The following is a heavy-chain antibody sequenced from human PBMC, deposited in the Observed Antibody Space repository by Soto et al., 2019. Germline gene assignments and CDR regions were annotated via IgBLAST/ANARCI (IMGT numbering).Heavy chain of an antibody. D-gene: IGHD2-15*01. CDR2: INPSGGST. CDR3: AAYCSGGSCYPRAFDI. Sequence: ASLKVSCKASGYTFTSYYMHWVRQAPGQGLEWMGIINPSGGSTSYAQKFQGRVTMTRDTSTSTVYMELSSLRSEDTAVYYCAAYCSGGSCYPRAFDIWGQGTMVTVSS. CDR1: GYTFTSYY. J-gene: IGHJ3*02. V-gene: IGHV1-46*01.